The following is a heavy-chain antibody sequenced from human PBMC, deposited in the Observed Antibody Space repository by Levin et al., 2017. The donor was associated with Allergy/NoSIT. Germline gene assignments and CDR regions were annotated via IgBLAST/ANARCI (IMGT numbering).Heavy chain of an antibody. J-gene: IGHJ4*02. CDR1: GYTFTGQY. Sequence: ASVKVSCKASGYTFTGQYIHWVRQAPGQGLEWMGRMKPDSGGTSLPQKFQGRVTMTRDTSISTAYMELKRLTSDDTAVYYCAREALRSGYYDDYWGQGTLVTVSS. CDR3: AREALRSGYYDDY. CDR2: MKPDSGGT. V-gene: IGHV1-2*06. D-gene: IGHD3-22*01.